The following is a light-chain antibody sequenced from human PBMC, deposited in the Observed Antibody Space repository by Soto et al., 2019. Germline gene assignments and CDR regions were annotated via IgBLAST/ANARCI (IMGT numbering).Light chain of an antibody. J-gene: IGKJ1*01. Sequence: DIVMTQSPDSLGVSLGERATINCKSSQSVLYSSNNKNYLAWYQQKPGQPPKLLIYWASTRDSGVPDRFSGSWSGTDFTLTISSLPAEDVAVYYCQQYYSTPRTFGQGTKVELK. CDR1: QSVLYSSNNKNY. CDR3: QQYYSTPRT. V-gene: IGKV4-1*01. CDR2: WAS.